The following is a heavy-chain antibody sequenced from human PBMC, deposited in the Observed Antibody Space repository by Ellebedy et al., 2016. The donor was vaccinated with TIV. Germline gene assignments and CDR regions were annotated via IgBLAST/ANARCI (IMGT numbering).Heavy chain of an antibody. Sequence: GESLKISCAASGFTFSDSYLSWIRQAPGKGLEWVSYISTRGTTKYYADSVKGRFTISRDNAKNSVYLRMNTLRVEDTAVYHCVRDGAYGDYSPGYYGMDVWGQGTTVTVSS. CDR2: ISTRGTTK. CDR3: VRDGAYGDYSPGYYGMDV. J-gene: IGHJ6*02. CDR1: GFTFSDSY. D-gene: IGHD3-22*01. V-gene: IGHV3-11*01.